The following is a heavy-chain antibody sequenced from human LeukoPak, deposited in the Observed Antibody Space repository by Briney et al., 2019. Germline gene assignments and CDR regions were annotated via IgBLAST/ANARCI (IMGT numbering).Heavy chain of an antibody. CDR3: AREESRSSYFDY. J-gene: IGHJ4*02. CDR1: GGSISSGGYY. CDR2: IYSSGGT. Sequence: SETLSLTCTVSGGSISSGGYYWSWIRQHPGKGLEWIGYIYSSGGTYYNPSLNSRVTVSVDTSKNQFSLKLSSVTAADTAVYYCAREESRSSYFDYWGQGTLVTVSS. V-gene: IGHV4-31*03. D-gene: IGHD6-6*01.